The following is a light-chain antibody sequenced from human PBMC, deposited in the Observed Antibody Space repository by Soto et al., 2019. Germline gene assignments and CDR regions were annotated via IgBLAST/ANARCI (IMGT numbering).Light chain of an antibody. Sequence: DIQMTQSPSTLSGSVGDRVTITCRASQTISSSLAWYQQKPGKAPKLQIYKASTLKSGVPSRFSGSGSGTEFTLSISSLQPDDFATYYCQQYNSYSQTFGQGTKVDIK. V-gene: IGKV1-5*03. CDR1: QTISSS. J-gene: IGKJ1*01. CDR2: KAS. CDR3: QQYNSYSQT.